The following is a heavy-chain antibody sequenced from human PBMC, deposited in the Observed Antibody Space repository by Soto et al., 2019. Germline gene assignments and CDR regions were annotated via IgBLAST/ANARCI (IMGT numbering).Heavy chain of an antibody. CDR2: MNPNSGNT. V-gene: IGHV1-8*01. Sequence: QVQLVQSGAEVKKPGASVKVSCKASGYTFTSYDINWVRQATGQGLEWMGWMNPNSGNTGYAQKFQGRVTMTRNTSISTAYMELSSLRSEDTAVYYCARGLSSSWYDYYYYGMDVWGQGTTVTVSS. J-gene: IGHJ6*02. CDR3: ARGLSSSWYDYYYYGMDV. CDR1: GYTFTSYD. D-gene: IGHD6-13*01.